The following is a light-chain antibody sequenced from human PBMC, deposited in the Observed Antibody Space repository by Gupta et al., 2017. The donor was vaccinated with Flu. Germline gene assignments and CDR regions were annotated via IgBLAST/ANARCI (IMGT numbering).Light chain of an antibody. J-gene: IGKJ2*01. V-gene: IGKV1-5*03. CDR1: QSISSW. CDR3: QQDTSSPVI. Sequence: DIQMTQSPSTLSASVGDRVTITCRASQSISSWLAWYQQKPGKAPKLLIYKASSLESGVPSRFSGSGSGTEFTLTISSLQPDDFATYYCQQDTSSPVIFGQGTKMDIK. CDR2: KAS.